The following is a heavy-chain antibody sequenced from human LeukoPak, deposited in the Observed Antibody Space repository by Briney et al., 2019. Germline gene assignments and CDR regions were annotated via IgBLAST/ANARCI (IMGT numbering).Heavy chain of an antibody. V-gene: IGHV1-18*01. D-gene: IGHD5-12*01. CDR3: ARDLSGSHYYYGMDV. CDR2: ISAYNGNT. Sequence: ASVKVSCKASGYTFTSYGISWVRQAPRQGLEWMGWISAYNGNTNYAQKLQGRVTMTTDTSTSTAYMELRSLRSDDTAVYYCARDLSGSHYYYGMDVWGQGTTVTVSS. CDR1: GYTFTSYG. J-gene: IGHJ6*02.